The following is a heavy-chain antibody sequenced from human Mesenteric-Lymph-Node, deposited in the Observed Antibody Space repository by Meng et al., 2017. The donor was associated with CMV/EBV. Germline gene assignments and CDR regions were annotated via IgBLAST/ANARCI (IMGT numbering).Heavy chain of an antibody. CDR1: AFTFSSYT. Sequence: GESLKISCAASAFTFSSYTMNWVRQAPGKGLEWVSSISSRSTYIYYADSLKGRFIISRDNAKNSLYLQMNSLSAEDTAVYYCARDNRNYWFDPWGQGTLVTVSS. CDR3: ARDNRNYWFDP. CDR2: ISSRSTYI. J-gene: IGHJ5*02. D-gene: IGHD1-14*01. V-gene: IGHV3-21*01.